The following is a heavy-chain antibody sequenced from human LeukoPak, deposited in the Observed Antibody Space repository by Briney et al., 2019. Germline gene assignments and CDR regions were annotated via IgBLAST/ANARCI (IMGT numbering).Heavy chain of an antibody. Sequence: SETLSLTCTVSGGSISSHYWSWIRQPPGKGLEWIGYIYYSGSTNYNPSLKSQVTISVDTSKNQFSLKLSSVTAADTAVYYCARSDFWSGQIDPWGQGTLVTVSS. CDR1: GGSISSHY. J-gene: IGHJ5*02. CDR2: IYYSGST. V-gene: IGHV4-59*11. CDR3: ARSDFWSGQIDP. D-gene: IGHD3-3*01.